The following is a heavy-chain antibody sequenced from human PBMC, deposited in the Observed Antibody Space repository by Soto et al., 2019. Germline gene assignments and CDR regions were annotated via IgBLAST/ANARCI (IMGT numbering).Heavy chain of an antibody. CDR2: TSAYNGNT. Sequence: QVQLVQSGAEVKKPGASVKVSCKASGYTFTSYGISWVRQAPGQGLAWMGWTSAYNGNTNYAQKLQGRVTITTDTSQSTAYMELRSLRSDDTAVYYCARDGFLRKAPVFDWLLYEYYYYYGMDVRGQGTTVTVSS. V-gene: IGHV1-18*01. D-gene: IGHD3-9*01. CDR3: ARDGFLRKAPVFDWLLYEYYYYYGMDV. CDR1: GYTFTSYG. J-gene: IGHJ6*02.